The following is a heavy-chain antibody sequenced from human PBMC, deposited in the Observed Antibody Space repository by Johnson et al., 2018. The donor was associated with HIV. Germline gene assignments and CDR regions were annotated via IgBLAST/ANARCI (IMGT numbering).Heavy chain of an antibody. D-gene: IGHD6-19*01. CDR1: VFTFNDYD. CDR3: ASRWRGSGWNGAFDI. V-gene: IGHV3-20*04. J-gene: IGHJ3*02. CDR2: INWNGGGT. Sequence: VQLVETGGGVARPGGSLRLSCAASVFTFNDYDMSWVRQVPGKGLEWVSGINWNGGGTGSADSVKGRFTIARDNAKNSLYLQMNSLRAEDTAFYYCASRWRGSGWNGAFDIWGQGTMVTVSS.